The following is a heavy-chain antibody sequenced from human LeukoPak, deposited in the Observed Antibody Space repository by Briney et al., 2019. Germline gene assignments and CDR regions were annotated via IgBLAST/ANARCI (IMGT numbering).Heavy chain of an antibody. V-gene: IGHV1-2*06. CDR1: GYTFTGYY. Sequence: GASVKVSCKASGYTFTGYYLHWVRQAPGQGLEWMGRINPDTGDTNYAQKFQGRVTMTRDTSISTAYMELSRLRSEDTAVYYCARAPRIAVADIFDYWGQGTLVTVSS. D-gene: IGHD6-19*01. CDR2: INPDTGDT. CDR3: ARAPRIAVADIFDY. J-gene: IGHJ4*02.